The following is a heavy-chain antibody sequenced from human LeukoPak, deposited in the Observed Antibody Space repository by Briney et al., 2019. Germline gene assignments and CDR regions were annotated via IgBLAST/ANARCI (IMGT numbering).Heavy chain of an antibody. V-gene: IGHV1-3*04. CDR3: ARQLWFGELDAFDI. CDR2: IDTGNGDT. CDR1: GYTFTSYA. Sequence: GASVKVSCKASGYTFTSYAMHWVRQAPGQRLEWMGWIDTGNGDTKYSQQFQGRVTITRDTSASTAYMELSSLRSEDTAVYYCARQLWFGELDAFDIWGQGTMVTVSS. J-gene: IGHJ3*02. D-gene: IGHD3-10*01.